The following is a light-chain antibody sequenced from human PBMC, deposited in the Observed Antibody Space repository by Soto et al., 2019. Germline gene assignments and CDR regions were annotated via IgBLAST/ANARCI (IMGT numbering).Light chain of an antibody. CDR1: QSVLYSSNNKNY. J-gene: IGKJ1*01. Sequence: DIVMTQSPDSLAVSLGERATINCKSSQSVLYSSNNKNYLAWYQQKPGQPPKLLIYWASTRESGVPDRFSGCGSGTDFTLTISSLQTEDVAVYYCLQYYSTLRTFGQGTKVEI. CDR2: WAS. CDR3: LQYYSTLRT. V-gene: IGKV4-1*01.